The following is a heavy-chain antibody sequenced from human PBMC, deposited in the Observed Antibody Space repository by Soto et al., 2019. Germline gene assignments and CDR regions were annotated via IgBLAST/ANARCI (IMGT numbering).Heavy chain of an antibody. V-gene: IGHV4-39*01. CDR2: IYYSGST. Sequence: SETLSLTCTVSGGSISSSSYYWGWIRQPPGKGLEWIGNIYYSGSTYYNPSLKSRVTMSVDTSKNQFSLKLSSVTAADTALYYCARQNYGSESYYDFDYRGQGTLVTVSS. CDR3: ARQNYGSESYYDFDY. D-gene: IGHD3-10*01. CDR1: GGSISSSSYY. J-gene: IGHJ4*02.